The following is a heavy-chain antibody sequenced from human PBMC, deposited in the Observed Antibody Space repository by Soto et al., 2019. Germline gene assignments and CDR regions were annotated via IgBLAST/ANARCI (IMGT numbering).Heavy chain of an antibody. D-gene: IGHD2-21*01. CDR3: AREGSIVLFDY. V-gene: IGHV4-61*01. CDR1: GGSVSSGIYY. Sequence: LETLSLTCTVSGGSVSSGIYYWSWIRQPPGKGLEWIGYIYYSGSTNYNPSLKSRVTISVDTSKNQFSLKLSSVTAADTAVYYCAREGSIVLFDYWGQGTLVTVSS. J-gene: IGHJ4*02. CDR2: IYYSGST.